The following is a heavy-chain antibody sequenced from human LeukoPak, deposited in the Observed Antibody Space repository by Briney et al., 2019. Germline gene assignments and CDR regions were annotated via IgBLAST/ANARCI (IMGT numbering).Heavy chain of an antibody. CDR3: ARYCSSTTCYTRGGDY. J-gene: IGHJ4*02. D-gene: IGHD2-2*02. Sequence: SETLSLTCSVSGYSITSGYYWGWIRQPPGKGLEWIGSIYHTGNTFYDPSFNSRVTISVDTSKNPFSLSLSSVTAADTAVYYCARYCSSTTCYTRGGDYWGQGTLVTVSS. CDR2: IYHTGNT. V-gene: IGHV4-38-2*02. CDR1: GYSITSGYY.